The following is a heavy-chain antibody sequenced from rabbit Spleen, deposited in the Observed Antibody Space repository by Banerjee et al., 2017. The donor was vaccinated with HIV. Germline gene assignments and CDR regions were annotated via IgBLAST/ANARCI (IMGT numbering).Heavy chain of an antibody. Sequence: QEQLVEYGGDLVQPEGSLTLTCKASGLDFSSYYYMCWVRQAPGKGLEWIACIDSGSSGFTYFANWAKGRFTISKTSSTTVTLQMTSLTAADTATYFCARDSGSSFSSYGMDLWGPGTLVT. D-gene: IGHD8-1*01. CDR3: ARDSGSSFSSYGMDL. V-gene: IGHV1S45*01. CDR1: GLDFSSYYY. J-gene: IGHJ6*01. CDR2: IDSGSSGFT.